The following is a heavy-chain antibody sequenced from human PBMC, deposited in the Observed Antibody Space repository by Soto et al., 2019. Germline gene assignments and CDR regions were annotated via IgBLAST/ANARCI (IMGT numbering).Heavy chain of an antibody. CDR3: APGGREAAAP. Sequence: GGSLRLSCAASGFTFSSYGMHWVRQAPGKGLEWVAVISYDGSNKYYADSVKGRFTISRDNSKNTLYLQMNSLRAEDTAVYYCAPGGREAAAPWGQGTLVTVSS. J-gene: IGHJ5*02. CDR2: ISYDGSNK. D-gene: IGHD6-13*01. V-gene: IGHV3-30*03. CDR1: GFTFSSYG.